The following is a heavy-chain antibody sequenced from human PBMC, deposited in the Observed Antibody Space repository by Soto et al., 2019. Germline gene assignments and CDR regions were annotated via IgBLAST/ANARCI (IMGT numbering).Heavy chain of an antibody. Sequence: SETLSLTCAVYGGSFSGYYWSWIRQPPGKGLEWIGEINHSGSTNYNPSLKSRVTISVDTSKNQFSLKLSSVTAADTAVYYCARSKLLRFGELLRFDYWGQGTLVTVSS. D-gene: IGHD3-10*01. CDR2: INHSGST. V-gene: IGHV4-34*01. J-gene: IGHJ4*02. CDR1: GGSFSGYY. CDR3: ARSKLLRFGELLRFDY.